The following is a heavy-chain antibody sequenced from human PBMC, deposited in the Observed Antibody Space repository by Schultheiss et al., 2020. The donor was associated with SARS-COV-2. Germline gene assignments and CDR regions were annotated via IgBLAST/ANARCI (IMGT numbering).Heavy chain of an antibody. D-gene: IGHD5-12*01. CDR1: GFTFSSYE. CDR2: ISSSGSTI. V-gene: IGHV3-48*03. CDR3: ARVRLPGPGYFDY. Sequence: GGSLRLSCAASGFTFSSYEMNWVRQAPGKGLEWVSYISSSGSTIYYADSVKGRFTISRDTSKNTLYLQLNSLRVEDTAVYYCARVRLPGPGYFDYWGQGTLVTVSS. J-gene: IGHJ4*02.